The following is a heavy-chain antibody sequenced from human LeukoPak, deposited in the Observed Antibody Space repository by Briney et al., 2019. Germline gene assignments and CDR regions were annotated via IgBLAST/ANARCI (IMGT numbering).Heavy chain of an antibody. CDR3: AKDRYYDGSGYYYGGGVDY. CDR1: GFTFSSYS. J-gene: IGHJ4*02. D-gene: IGHD3-22*01. Sequence: PGGSLRLSCAASGFTFSSYSMNWVRQAPGKGLEWVSSISSSSSYIYYADSVKGRFTISRDNAKNPLYLQMNSLRAEDTAVYYCAKDRYYDGSGYYYGGGVDYWGQGTLVTVSS. V-gene: IGHV3-21*01. CDR2: ISSSSSYI.